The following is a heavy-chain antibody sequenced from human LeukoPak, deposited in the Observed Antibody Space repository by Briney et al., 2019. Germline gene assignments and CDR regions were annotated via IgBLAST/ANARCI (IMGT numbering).Heavy chain of an antibody. V-gene: IGHV3-30*04. Sequence: GGSLRLSCAASGFTFSSYAMHWVRQAPGKGLEWVAVISYDGSNKYYADSVKGRFTISRDNSKNTLYLQMNSLRAEDTAVYYCAKDRGGVDYWGQGTLVTVSS. CDR1: GFTFSSYA. CDR2: ISYDGSNK. J-gene: IGHJ4*02. CDR3: AKDRGGVDY. D-gene: IGHD2-21*01.